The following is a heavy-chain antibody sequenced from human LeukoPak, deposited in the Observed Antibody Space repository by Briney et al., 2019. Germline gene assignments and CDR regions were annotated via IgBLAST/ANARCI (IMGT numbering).Heavy chain of an antibody. J-gene: IGHJ3*02. D-gene: IGHD6-13*01. CDR1: GFTVSSNY. CDR3: ARDSKPQCAGCSSSCYAFDI. Sequence: GGSLRLSCAASGFTVSSNYMSWVRQAPGKGLEWVSVIYSGGSTYYADSVKGRFTISRDNSKNTLYLQMNSLRAEDTAVYYCARDSKPQCAGCSSSCYAFDIWGQGTMVTVSS. V-gene: IGHV3-53*01. CDR2: IYSGGST.